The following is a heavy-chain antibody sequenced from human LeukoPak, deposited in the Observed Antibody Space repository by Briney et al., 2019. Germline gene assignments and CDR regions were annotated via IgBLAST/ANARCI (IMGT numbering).Heavy chain of an antibody. CDR2: MYYTGNT. Sequence: PPETLCLTCTVSGGSISSTSYYWGWIRQPPGKGLEWIGSMYYTGNTYYNPSLKSRVTISVETSKNQFSLKLSSVTAADTAVYHRARVSYYYYMDVWGKGTTDTVSS. D-gene: IGHD5/OR15-5a*01. CDR1: GGSISSTSYY. V-gene: IGHV4-39*01. J-gene: IGHJ6*03. CDR3: ARVSYYYYMDV.